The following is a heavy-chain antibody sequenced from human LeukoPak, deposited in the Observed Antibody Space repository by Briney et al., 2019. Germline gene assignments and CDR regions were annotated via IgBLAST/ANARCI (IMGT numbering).Heavy chain of an antibody. CDR3: ARELSMGVGGDSNYYYCIDC. D-gene: IGHD2-21*02. V-gene: IGHV1-69*04. CDR1: GGTFTSYA. J-gene: IGHJ6*01. CDR2: IIPILGIA. Sequence: GSSVEVSCKASGGTFTSYAISWVRQAPGQGLEWMGRIIPILGIANYAQKFQGRVTITADKSTSTAYMELSSLRSEDTAVYYCARELSMGVGGDSNYYYCIDCWGQGATVTVSS.